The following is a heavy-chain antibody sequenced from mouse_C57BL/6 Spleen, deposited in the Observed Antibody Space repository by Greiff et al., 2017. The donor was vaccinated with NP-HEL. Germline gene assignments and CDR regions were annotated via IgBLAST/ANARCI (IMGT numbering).Heavy chain of an antibody. V-gene: IGHV2-6*03. D-gene: IGHD2-3*01. Sequence: VQLVESGPGLVAPSQSLSITCTVSGFSLTSYGVHWVRQPPGKGLEWLVVIWSDGSTTYNSALKSRLSISKDNSKSQVFLKMNSLQTADTAMYYCARPFYDGYYHYAMDYWGQGTSVTVSS. CDR2: IWSDGST. CDR1: GFSLTSYG. J-gene: IGHJ4*01. CDR3: ARPFYDGYYHYAMDY.